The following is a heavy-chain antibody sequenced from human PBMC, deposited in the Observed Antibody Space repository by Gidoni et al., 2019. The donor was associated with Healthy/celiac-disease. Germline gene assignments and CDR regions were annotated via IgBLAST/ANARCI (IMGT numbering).Heavy chain of an antibody. CDR3: ARLEGYCSGGSCYPDGMDV. J-gene: IGHJ6*02. D-gene: IGHD2-15*01. Sequence: QVQLQESGPGLVKPSETLSLTCTVSGGSISSSYWSWIRQPPGKGLEWIGYIYYSGSTNYNPSLKSRVTISVDTSKNQFSLKLSSVTAADTAVYYCARLEGYCSGGSCYPDGMDVWGQGTTVTVSS. CDR1: GGSISSSY. V-gene: IGHV4-59*08. CDR2: IYYSGST.